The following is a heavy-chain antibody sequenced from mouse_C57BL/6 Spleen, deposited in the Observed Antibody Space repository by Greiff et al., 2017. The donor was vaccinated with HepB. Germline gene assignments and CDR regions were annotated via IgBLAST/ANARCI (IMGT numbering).Heavy chain of an antibody. J-gene: IGHJ3*01. CDR1: GYTFTDYN. Sequence: VQLQQSGPELVKPGASVKMSCKASGYTFTDYNMHWVKQSHGKSLEWIGYINPNNGGTSYNQKFKGKATLTVNKSSSTAYMELRSLTSEDSAVYYCARSYDYARGFAYWGQGTLVTVSA. CDR2: INPNNGGT. D-gene: IGHD2-4*01. V-gene: IGHV1-22*01. CDR3: ARSYDYARGFAY.